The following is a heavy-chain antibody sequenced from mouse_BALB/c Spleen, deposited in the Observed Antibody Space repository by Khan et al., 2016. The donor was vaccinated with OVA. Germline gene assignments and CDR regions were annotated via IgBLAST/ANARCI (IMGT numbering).Heavy chain of an antibody. J-gene: IGHJ4*01. V-gene: IGHV5-17*02. D-gene: IGHD1-1*01. CDR2: INSGSSTI. CDR1: GFTFSSFG. CDR3: TRTGIYYFGSNSYYYTMDY. Sequence: EVELVESGGGLVQPGGSRKLSCAASGFTFSSFGMHWVRQAPEKGLEWVAYINSGSSTIYYAETVKGRFTISRDNPKNTLFLQMTSLRSEDTAMYYCTRTGIYYFGSNSYYYTMDYWGQGTSVIVSS.